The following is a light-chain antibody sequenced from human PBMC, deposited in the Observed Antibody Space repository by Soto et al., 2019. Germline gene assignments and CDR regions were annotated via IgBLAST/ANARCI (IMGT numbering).Light chain of an antibody. CDR1: QSVSSSY. CDR2: GAS. J-gene: IGKJ2*01. CDR3: QQYGSSPQT. V-gene: IGKV3-20*01. Sequence: ENVLTQSPGTLSLSPGERATISCRASQSVSSSYLAWYQQKPGQAPRLLIYGASSRATGIPDRFSGSGSGTDLTLTISRLEPEDFAVYYCQQYGSSPQTFGQGTKLEIK.